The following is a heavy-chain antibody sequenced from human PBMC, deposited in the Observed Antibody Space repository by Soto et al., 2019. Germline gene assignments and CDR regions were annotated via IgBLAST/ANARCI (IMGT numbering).Heavy chain of an antibody. Sequence: ASVKVSCKASGYTFTNYAIHWVRQAPVQSLEWMGWIIAGNGNTKYSQKFQGRVTITRDTSASTAYMELRSLRSADTAVYYCAREGYCSSTSCFDYWGQGTLVTVSS. CDR1: GYTFTNYA. V-gene: IGHV1-3*01. CDR3: AREGYCSSTSCFDY. CDR2: IIAGNGNT. D-gene: IGHD2-2*01. J-gene: IGHJ4*02.